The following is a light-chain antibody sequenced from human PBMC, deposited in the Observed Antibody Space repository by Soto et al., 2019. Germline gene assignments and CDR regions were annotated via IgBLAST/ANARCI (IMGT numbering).Light chain of an antibody. J-gene: IGKJ2*01. CDR1: QSVSSY. CDR2: DAS. CDR3: QQRFNWPRFT. Sequence: EIVLTQSPATLSLSPGERATLSCRASQSVSSYLAWYQQKPGQAPRLLIYDASNRATGIPARFSGGGSGTDFTLPISSLEPEDFAVYYCQQRFNWPRFTFGQGTQLEIK. V-gene: IGKV3-11*01.